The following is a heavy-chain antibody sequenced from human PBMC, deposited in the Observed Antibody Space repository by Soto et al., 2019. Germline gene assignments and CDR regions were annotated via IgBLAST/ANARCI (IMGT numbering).Heavy chain of an antibody. CDR3: ARGRYGDY. CDR1: GYACTTYG. V-gene: IGHV1-18*01. Sequence: QVHLVQSGAEVKKPGASVKVSCKGSGYACTTYGITWVRQAPGQGLEWMGWISAHNGNTNYAQKLQGRVTVTRDTSTSTAYMELRSLRSDDTAVYYCARGRYGDYWGQGDLVTVSS. D-gene: IGHD1-1*01. J-gene: IGHJ4*02. CDR2: ISAHNGNT.